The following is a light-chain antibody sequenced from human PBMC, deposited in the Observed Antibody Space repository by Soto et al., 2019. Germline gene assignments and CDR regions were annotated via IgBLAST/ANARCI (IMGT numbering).Light chain of an antibody. CDR1: QSISSS. Sequence: DIQMTQSPATLSASVGDRVTITCRASQSISSSLAWYQQKPGQAPRLLIYRASNLPSGVPARFSGSGSGTEFTLTITSLQPDDFATYYCQQYNSYSRTFGQGTKVDIK. J-gene: IGKJ1*01. CDR2: RAS. CDR3: QQYNSYSRT. V-gene: IGKV1-5*03.